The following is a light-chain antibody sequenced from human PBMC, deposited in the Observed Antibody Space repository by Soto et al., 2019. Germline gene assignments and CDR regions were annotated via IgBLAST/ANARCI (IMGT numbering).Light chain of an antibody. Sequence: DIQMTQSPSTLSASVGDRVTITCRASQRISSWLAWYQQKPGKAPKLLIYKASSVESGVPSRFSGSGSGTEFTLTISSLQPDDFATYYCQQYNNYPYTFGQGTKLEIK. CDR3: QQYNNYPYT. CDR2: KAS. CDR1: QRISSW. J-gene: IGKJ2*01. V-gene: IGKV1-5*03.